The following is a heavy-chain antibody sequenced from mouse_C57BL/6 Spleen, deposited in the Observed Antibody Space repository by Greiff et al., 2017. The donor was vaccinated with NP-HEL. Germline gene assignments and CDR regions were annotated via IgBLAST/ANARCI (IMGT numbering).Heavy chain of an antibody. D-gene: IGHD2-3*01. CDR2: INPSTGGT. J-gene: IGHJ2*01. V-gene: IGHV1-42*01. Sequence: VQLQQSGPELVKPGASVKISCKASGYSFTGYYMNWVKQSPEKSLEWIGEINPSTGGTTYNQKFKAKATLTVDKSSSTAYMQLKSLTSEDSAVYYCARGLLHYFDYWGQGTTLTVSS. CDR1: GYSFTGYY. CDR3: ARGLLHYFDY.